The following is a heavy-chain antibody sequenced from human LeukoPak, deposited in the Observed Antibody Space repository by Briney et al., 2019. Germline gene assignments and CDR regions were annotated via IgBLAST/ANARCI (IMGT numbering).Heavy chain of an antibody. Sequence: ASVKVSCKASGYTPTGYYIHSVRQAPGQGREWMGWINPNRGGTNYVQKFQGRVTMTRDTSISTGYMELSRLRSDDTAVYYCARDGPITYGGAAWFDAWGKGTPVTVSS. CDR2: INPNRGGT. CDR1: GYTPTGYY. D-gene: IGHD3-16*01. J-gene: IGHJ5*02. V-gene: IGHV1-2*02. CDR3: ARDGPITYGGAAWFDA.